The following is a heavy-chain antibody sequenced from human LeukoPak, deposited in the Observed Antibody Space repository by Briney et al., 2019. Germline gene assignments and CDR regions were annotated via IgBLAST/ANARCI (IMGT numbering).Heavy chain of an antibody. V-gene: IGHV1-8*02. CDR1: GYTFTGYY. CDR2: INPISGYT. J-gene: IGHJ3*02. D-gene: IGHD6-13*01. Sequence: ASVKVSCKASGYTFTGYYMHWVRQAPGQGLEWMGWINPISGYTGFAQKFQGRVTMTGDTSISTAYMELSSLRSEDAAVYYCARGNRLYTSSWSSLPFDIWGQGTMVTVSS. CDR3: ARGNRLYTSSWSSLPFDI.